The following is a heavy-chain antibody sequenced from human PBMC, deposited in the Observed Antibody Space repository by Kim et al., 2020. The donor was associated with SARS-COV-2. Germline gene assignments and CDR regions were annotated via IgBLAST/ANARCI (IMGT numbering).Heavy chain of an antibody. CDR1: GGSFSGYY. J-gene: IGHJ4*02. CDR2: INHSGST. D-gene: IGHD3-10*01. Sequence: SETLSLTCAVYGGSFSGYYWSWIRQPPGKGLEWIGEINHSGSTNYNPSLKSRVTISVDTSKNQFSLKLSSVTAADTAVYYCARVTWTGYFDYWGQGTLVT. V-gene: IGHV4-34*01. CDR3: ARVTWTGYFDY.